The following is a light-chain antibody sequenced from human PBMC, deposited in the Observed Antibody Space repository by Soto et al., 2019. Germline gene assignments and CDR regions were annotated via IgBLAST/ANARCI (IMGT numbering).Light chain of an antibody. J-gene: IGKJ4*01. V-gene: IGKV1-39*01. CDR2: AAS. CDR3: QQSYSTPLT. CDR1: QSISSY. Sequence: DIPMTQSPSSLFASLGDRVTITFPASQSISSYLNWYQQKPGKAPKLLIYAASSLQSGVPSRFSGSGSGTDFTLTISSLQPEDFATYYCQQSYSTPLTFGGGTKVDIK.